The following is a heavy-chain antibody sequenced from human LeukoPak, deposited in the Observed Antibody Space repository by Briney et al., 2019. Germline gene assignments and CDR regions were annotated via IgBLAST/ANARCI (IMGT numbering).Heavy chain of an antibody. D-gene: IGHD3-10*01. CDR2: IIPIFGTA. CDR1: GGTFSSYA. Sequence: RASVKVSCKASGGTFSSYAISWVRQAPGQGLEWMGGIIPIFGTANYAQKFQGRVTITADESTSTAYMELSSLRSEDTAVYYCARAHYYGSGSSLVDYWGQGTLVTVSS. V-gene: IGHV1-69*13. CDR3: ARAHYYGSGSSLVDY. J-gene: IGHJ4*02.